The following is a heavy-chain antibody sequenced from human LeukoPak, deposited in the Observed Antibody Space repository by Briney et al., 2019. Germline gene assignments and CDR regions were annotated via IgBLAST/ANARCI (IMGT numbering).Heavy chain of an antibody. D-gene: IGHD3-22*01. CDR3: ARDPNYHDTSGSIGCNY. J-gene: IGHJ4*02. Sequence: ASVKVSCKASGYTFTGYSMHWVRQAPGQGLGWMGRINPNSGGTNLAQKFQGRVTMIRDTSISTAYMELSRLRFDDTAVYYCARDPNYHDTSGSIGCNYWGQGSLVTVSS. CDR2: INPNSGGT. CDR1: GYTFTGYS. V-gene: IGHV1-2*06.